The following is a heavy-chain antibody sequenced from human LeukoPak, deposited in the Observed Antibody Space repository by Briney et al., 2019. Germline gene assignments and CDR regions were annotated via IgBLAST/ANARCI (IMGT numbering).Heavy chain of an antibody. CDR1: GGSFSGYY. V-gene: IGHV4-34*01. D-gene: IGHD2-21*02. CDR3: ARGRLHCGGGCYSRGDYYYYYYMDV. J-gene: IGHJ6*03. Sequence: PSETLSLTCTVYGGSFSGYYWSWIRQPPGKGLGWIGEINHSGSTNYNPSLKSRVSISVGTSKNQFSLKLSSVTAADTAVYYCARGRLHCGGGCYSRGDYYYYYYMDVWGKGTTVTVSS. CDR2: INHSGST.